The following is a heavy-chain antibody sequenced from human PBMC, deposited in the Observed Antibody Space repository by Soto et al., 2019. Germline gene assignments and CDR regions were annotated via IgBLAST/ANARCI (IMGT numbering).Heavy chain of an antibody. D-gene: IGHD6-19*01. CDR3: ARIHWAQSSLDY. CDR2: VTHSGTA. CDR1: GFSIDSGAFS. V-gene: IGHV4-30-2*01. Sequence: TLSLTCAVSGFSIDSGAFSLSWIRQPPGKGLEWIGYVTHSGTAYSIPSLNGRLTLSVDSSQTQFSLKLTSVTAADSAFYYCARIHWAQSSLDYWGRGILVTVSS. J-gene: IGHJ4*02.